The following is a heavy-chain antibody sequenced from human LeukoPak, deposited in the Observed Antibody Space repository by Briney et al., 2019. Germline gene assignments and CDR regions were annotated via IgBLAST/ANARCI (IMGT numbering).Heavy chain of an antibody. CDR1: GGSISTTTHF. V-gene: IGHV4-39*01. J-gene: IGHJ5*02. CDR3: ARRPIVGSTGFYFDP. D-gene: IGHD1-26*01. Sequence: SETLSLTCTVSGGSISTTTHFWGWTRQSPENRLEWIGTIFYGGRTSYNPSLKSRVTISVDTSKNQFSLKLASLTAADTAVYYCARRPIVGSTGFYFDPWGPGTLVTVSS. CDR2: IFYGGRT.